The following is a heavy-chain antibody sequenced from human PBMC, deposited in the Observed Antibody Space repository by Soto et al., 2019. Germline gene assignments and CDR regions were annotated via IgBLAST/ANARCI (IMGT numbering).Heavy chain of an antibody. Sequence: EVQLVESGGGLFQPGGSLRLSGAASGFTVSTKYMSWFRQAPGKGLEWVSVIYSGGSTFYADSVRGRFTISRDNSKNTVNLQMNSLRAEDTAVYYCARDPWAADYWGQGTLVTVSS. CDR1: GFTVSTKY. V-gene: IGHV3-66*01. CDR3: ARDPWAADY. D-gene: IGHD3-16*01. J-gene: IGHJ4*02. CDR2: IYSGGST.